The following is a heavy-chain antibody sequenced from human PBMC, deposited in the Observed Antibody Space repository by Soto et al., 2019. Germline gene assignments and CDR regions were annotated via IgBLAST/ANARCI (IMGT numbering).Heavy chain of an antibody. D-gene: IGHD1-26*01. V-gene: IGHV4-59*01. CDR2: IYYRGSS. CDR1: GGSISGYY. J-gene: IGHJ6*02. Sequence: SETLSLTCNVSGGSISGYYWSWIRQSPGKGLEYIGYIYYRGSSNYNSSLKSRVTMSVDTSRNQFSLKRNSVTAADTAVYYCARQQLLPFYYALDVWGQGSTVTVYS. CDR3: ARQQLLPFYYALDV.